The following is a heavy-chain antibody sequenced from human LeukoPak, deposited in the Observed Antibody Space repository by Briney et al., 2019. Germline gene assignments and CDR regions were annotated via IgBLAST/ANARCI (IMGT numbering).Heavy chain of an antibody. CDR1: GFTFGSFS. V-gene: IGHV3-21*01. CDR2: ISSSGTYI. CDR3: ARDPGRSGGSCYSDY. D-gene: IGHD2-15*01. J-gene: IGHJ4*02. Sequence: GGSLRLSCAASGFTFGSFSMTWVRQAPGKGLGWDSTISSSGTYIYYAASVKGRFTISRDNAKNSQYLQMNSLRAEDTAVYYCARDPGRSGGSCYSDYWGQGTLVTVSS.